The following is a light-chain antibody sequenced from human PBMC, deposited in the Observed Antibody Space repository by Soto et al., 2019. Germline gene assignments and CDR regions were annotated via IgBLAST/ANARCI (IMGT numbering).Light chain of an antibody. J-gene: IGLJ2*01. CDR1: TGAVTSGHY. V-gene: IGLV7-46*01. CDR3: LLSYNDARPVV. Sequence: QAVVTQEPSLTVSPGGTVTLTCGSSTGAVTSGHYPYWFQQKPGQAPRILIYDTNNRHSWTPARFSGSLLGGKAALTLSGAQPEDEAEYYCLLSYNDARPVVFGGGTKLTVL. CDR2: DTN.